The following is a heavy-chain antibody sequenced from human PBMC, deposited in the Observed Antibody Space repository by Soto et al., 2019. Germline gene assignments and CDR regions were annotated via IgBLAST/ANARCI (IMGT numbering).Heavy chain of an antibody. J-gene: IGHJ6*02. Sequence: QVQLVESGGGVAQPGRSLRLSCAASGFTFSSYAMHWVRQAPGKGLEWVAVISYDGSNKYYADSVKGRFTISRDNSKNTLYLQMNSLRAEDTAVYYCARVPNYDFWSGYYSYYYYYGMDVWGQGTTVTVSS. CDR1: GFTFSSYA. CDR2: ISYDGSNK. V-gene: IGHV3-30-3*01. CDR3: ARVPNYDFWSGYYSYYYYYGMDV. D-gene: IGHD3-3*01.